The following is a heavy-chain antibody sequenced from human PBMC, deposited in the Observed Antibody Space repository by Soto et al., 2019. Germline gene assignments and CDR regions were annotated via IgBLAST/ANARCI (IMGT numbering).Heavy chain of an antibody. CDR2: ISGSGGST. CDR3: AKDQYSSGWYPFDY. CDR1: GFTFSSYA. V-gene: IGHV3-23*01. J-gene: IGHJ4*02. Sequence: GGSLRLSCAASGFTFSSYAMSWVRQAPGKGLEWVSTISGSGGSTYYADSVKGRFTISRDNSKNTLYLQMNSLRAEDTAVYYCAKDQYSSGWYPFDYWGQGTLVTVSS. D-gene: IGHD6-19*01.